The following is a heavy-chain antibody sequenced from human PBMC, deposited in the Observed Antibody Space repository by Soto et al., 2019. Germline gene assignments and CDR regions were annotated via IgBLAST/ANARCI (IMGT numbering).Heavy chain of an antibody. Sequence: SLTCAVYGGSFSGYYWSWIRQPPGKGLEWIGEINHSGSTNYNPSLKSRVTISVDTSKNQFSLKLSSVTAADTAVYYCARGRGRFGELSRNRGYYYLDVWGKGTTDTGS. CDR3: ARGRGRFGELSRNRGYYYLDV. CDR2: INHSGST. CDR1: GGSFSGYY. D-gene: IGHD3-10*01. J-gene: IGHJ6*03. V-gene: IGHV4-34*01.